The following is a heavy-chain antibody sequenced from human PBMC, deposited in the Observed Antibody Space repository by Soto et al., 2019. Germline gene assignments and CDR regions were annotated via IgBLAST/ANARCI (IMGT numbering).Heavy chain of an antibody. CDR1: GGSISSGDYY. V-gene: IGHV4-30-4*01. CDR3: ARRTPTYVIDY. D-gene: IGHD3-10*02. J-gene: IGHJ4*02. CDR2: IYHSGST. Sequence: PSETLSLTCTVSGGSISSGDYYWSWIRQPPGKGLEWIGYIYHSGSTYYNPSLQSRVTISVDTSANQFSLTLSSVTAADTAVYFCARRTPTYVIDYWGQGTLVTVSS.